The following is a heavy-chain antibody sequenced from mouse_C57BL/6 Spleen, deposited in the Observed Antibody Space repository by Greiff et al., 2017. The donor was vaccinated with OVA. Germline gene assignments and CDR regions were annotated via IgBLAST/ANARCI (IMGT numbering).Heavy chain of an antibody. CDR3: ARGGTGTIWFAY. V-gene: IGHV3-6*01. J-gene: IGHJ3*01. D-gene: IGHD4-1*01. CDR2: ISYDGSN. Sequence: ESGPGLVKPSQSLSLTCSVTGYSITSGYYWNWIRQFPGNKLEWMGYISYDGSNNYNPSLKNRISITRDTSKNQFFLKLNSVTTEDTATYYCARGGTGTIWFAYWGQGTLVTVSA. CDR1: GYSITSGYY.